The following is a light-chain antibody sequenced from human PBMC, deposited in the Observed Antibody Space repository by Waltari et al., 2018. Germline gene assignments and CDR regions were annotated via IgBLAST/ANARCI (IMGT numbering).Light chain of an antibody. V-gene: IGLV1-47*01. CDR3: AAWDDGLSGPV. CDR2: RND. CDR1: SSHIGTNY. Sequence: QSVLTQPPSVSGTPGQGVTISCSGSSSHIGTNYVYWYQQLPRTAPHLLVFRNDQGPAGVPDRFSAAKSGTSASLAISGLRSEDEADYYCAAWDDGLSGPVFGGGTKLTVL. J-gene: IGLJ3*02.